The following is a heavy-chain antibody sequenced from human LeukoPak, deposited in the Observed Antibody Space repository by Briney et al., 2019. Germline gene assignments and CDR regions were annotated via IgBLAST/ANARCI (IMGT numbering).Heavy chain of an antibody. CDR1: GFTFSSYW. CDR3: ARMRGSSGWGYYYYYMDV. CDR2: INSDGSST. D-gene: IGHD6-19*01. V-gene: IGHV3-74*01. Sequence: GGSLRLSCAASGFTFSSYWMHWVRQAPGKGLVWVSRINSDGSSTSYADSVKGRFTISRDNAKNTLYLQMNSLRAEDTAVYYRARMRGSSGWGYYYYYMDVWGKGTTVAISS. J-gene: IGHJ6*03.